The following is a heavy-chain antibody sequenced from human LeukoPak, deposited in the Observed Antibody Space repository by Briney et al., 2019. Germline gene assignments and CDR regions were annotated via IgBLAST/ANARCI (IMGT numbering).Heavy chain of an antibody. Sequence: SETLSLTCAVYGGSFSGYYWSWIRQPPRKGLEWIGEINHSGSTNYNPSLKSRVTISVDTSKNQFSLKLSSVTAADTAVYYCARGGHNYDFWSGYYTGYWFDPWGQGTLVTVSS. J-gene: IGHJ5*02. CDR3: ARGGHNYDFWSGYYTGYWFDP. V-gene: IGHV4-34*01. CDR2: INHSGST. D-gene: IGHD3-3*01. CDR1: GGSFSGYY.